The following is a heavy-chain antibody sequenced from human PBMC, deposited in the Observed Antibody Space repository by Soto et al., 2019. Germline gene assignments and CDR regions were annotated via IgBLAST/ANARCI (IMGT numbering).Heavy chain of an antibody. Sequence: QITLKESGPTLVKPTQTLTLTCTFSGFSLSTSGVGVGWIRQPPGKALEWLALIYWDDDKRYSPSLKSRLTITKDTSKNQVVLTMTNMDPVDTATYYCAHRRSHPRFLEWFGIGYVGFDIWGQGTMVTVSS. CDR2: IYWDDDK. CDR3: AHRRSHPRFLEWFGIGYVGFDI. CDR1: GFSLSTSGVG. D-gene: IGHD3-3*01. V-gene: IGHV2-5*02. J-gene: IGHJ3*02.